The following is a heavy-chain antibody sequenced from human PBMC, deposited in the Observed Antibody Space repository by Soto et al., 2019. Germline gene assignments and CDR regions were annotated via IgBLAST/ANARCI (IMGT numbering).Heavy chain of an antibody. CDR1: GFTFSSYW. D-gene: IGHD3-10*01. CDR3: ARPGSGSLPRGFDI. Sequence: EVQLVESGGGLVQPGGSLRLSCAASGFTFSSYWMHWVRQAPGKGLMWVSRINTDGSSTTYADSVKGRFTISRDNAKNTLYLQMNRLRAEDTAVYYCARPGSGSLPRGFDIWGQGTMVTVSS. CDR2: INTDGSST. J-gene: IGHJ3*02. V-gene: IGHV3-74*01.